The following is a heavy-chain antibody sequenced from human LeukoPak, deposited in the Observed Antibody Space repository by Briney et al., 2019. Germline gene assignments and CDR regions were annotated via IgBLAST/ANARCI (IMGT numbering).Heavy chain of an antibody. CDR3: AKDEWFIYRADFILDY. CDR1: GFTFSSYW. J-gene: IGHJ4*02. V-gene: IGHV3-43D*03. Sequence: GGSLRLSCAASGFTFSSYWMHWVRQAPGKVLEWVSLISWDGGSTYYADSVKGRFTISRDNSKNSLYLQMNSLRAEDSALYYCAKDEWFIYRADFILDYWGQGTLVTVSS. CDR2: ISWDGGST. D-gene: IGHD3-3*01.